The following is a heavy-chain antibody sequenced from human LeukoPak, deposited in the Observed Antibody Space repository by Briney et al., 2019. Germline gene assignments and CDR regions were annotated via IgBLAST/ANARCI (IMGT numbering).Heavy chain of an antibody. V-gene: IGHV4-39*07. CDR2: IYYSGST. J-gene: IGHJ5*02. CDR3: ARAVLRGVRFDP. D-gene: IGHD3-10*01. Sequence: SETLSLTCTVSGGSISSSSYYWGWIRQPPGKGLEWIGSIYYSGSTYYNPSLKSRVTISVDTSKNQFSLKLSSVTAADTAVYYCARAVLRGVRFDPWGQGTLVTVSS. CDR1: GGSISSSSYY.